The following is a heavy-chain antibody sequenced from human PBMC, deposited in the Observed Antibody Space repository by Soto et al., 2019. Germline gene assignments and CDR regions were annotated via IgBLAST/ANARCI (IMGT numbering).Heavy chain of an antibody. V-gene: IGHV1-46*01. CDR1: GYAFSNNF. CDR3: ARALRYGYFYGMDI. Sequence: ASVKVSCKASGYAFSNNFMHWVRQAPAQGLEWMGVINPTTGLTSNAQKFQGRITMTSDTSSSTAYMELSSLRSEDTAVYYCARALRYGYFYGMDIWGQGTTVTVSS. J-gene: IGHJ6*02. D-gene: IGHD1-20*01. CDR2: INPTTGLT.